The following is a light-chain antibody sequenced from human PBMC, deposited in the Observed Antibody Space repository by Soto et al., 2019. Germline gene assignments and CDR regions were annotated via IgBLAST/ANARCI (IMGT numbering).Light chain of an antibody. CDR3: QQYYDWPIT. J-gene: IGKJ5*01. CDR1: QRIYTN. CDR2: GES. Sequence: DIVMTQSPATLSVSPGERVTHSCWASQRIYTNLAWYQQKPGQAPRLLIYGESTRATGIPARFSGSGSGTEFTLTISSLQSEDFAVYYCQQYYDWPITFGRGTRLEIK. V-gene: IGKV3-15*01.